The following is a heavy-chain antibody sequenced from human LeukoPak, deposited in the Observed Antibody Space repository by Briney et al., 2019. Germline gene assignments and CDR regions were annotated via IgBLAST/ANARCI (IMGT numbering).Heavy chain of an antibody. CDR3: ARDENWGFDY. CDR2: ISKSSGTM. D-gene: IGHD7-27*01. V-gene: IGHV3-48*02. J-gene: IGHJ4*02. Sequence: GGSLRLSCSASGFTFSSYAMHWVRQAPGKGLEWVSYISKSSGTMSYADSVKGRFTISRDTAKNSLFLQMNSLRDEDTAVYYCARDENWGFDYWGQGTLVTVSS. CDR1: GFTFSSYA.